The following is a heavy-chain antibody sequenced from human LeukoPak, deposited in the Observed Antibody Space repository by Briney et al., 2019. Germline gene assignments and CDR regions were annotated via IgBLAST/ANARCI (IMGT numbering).Heavy chain of an antibody. CDR2: ISSSSSYI. CDR3: ARDSHHKYYYDSSGYYPSNYYYYYGMDV. D-gene: IGHD3-22*01. V-gene: IGHV3-21*01. J-gene: IGHJ6*02. CDR1: GFTFSSYS. Sequence: PGGSLRPSCAASGFTFSSYSMNWVRQAPGKAREWVSSISSSSSYIYYADSVKGRFTISRDNAKNSLYLQMNSLRAEDTAVYYCARDSHHKYYYDSSGYYPSNYYYYYGMDVWGQGTTVTVSS.